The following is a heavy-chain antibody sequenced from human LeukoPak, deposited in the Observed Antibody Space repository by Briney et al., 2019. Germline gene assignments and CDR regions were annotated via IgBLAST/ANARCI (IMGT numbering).Heavy chain of an antibody. V-gene: IGHV3-23*01. Sequence: PGGSLRLSCAASGFTFSSYAMSWVRQAPGKGLEWVSAISGSGGSTYYADSVKGRFTISRDNSKNTLYLQIYNLRADDTAVYYCAKDRSAGYYASGSQGPLDYWGQGTPVTVSS. CDR2: ISGSGGST. J-gene: IGHJ4*02. CDR1: GFTFSSYA. D-gene: IGHD3-10*01. CDR3: AKDRSAGYYASGSQGPLDY.